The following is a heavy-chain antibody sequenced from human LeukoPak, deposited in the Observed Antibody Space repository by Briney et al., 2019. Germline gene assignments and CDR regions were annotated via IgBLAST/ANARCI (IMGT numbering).Heavy chain of an antibody. D-gene: IGHD3-10*01. Sequence: GGSLRLSCAASGFTFSSYGIHWVRQAPGKGLEWVAVISYDGSNKYYADSVKGRFTISRDNSKNTLYLQMNSLRAEDTAVYYCEKDDGSGSYLSDYWGQGTLVTVSS. V-gene: IGHV3-30*18. J-gene: IGHJ4*02. CDR3: EKDDGSGSYLSDY. CDR2: ISYDGSNK. CDR1: GFTFSSYG.